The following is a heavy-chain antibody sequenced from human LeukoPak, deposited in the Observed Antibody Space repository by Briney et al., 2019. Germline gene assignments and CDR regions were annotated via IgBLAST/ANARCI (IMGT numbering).Heavy chain of an antibody. Sequence: GGSLRLSCAASGFTFTSFGTNWVRQAPGKGLEWVSYISSTSSTIYYADSVKGRFTISRDTANNSLFLQMSSLRAEDTAVYYCARGPTTYSFDYWGQGTLVTVSS. D-gene: IGHD1-26*01. J-gene: IGHJ4*02. CDR2: ISSTSSTI. CDR3: ARGPTTYSFDY. V-gene: IGHV3-48*01. CDR1: GFTFTSFG.